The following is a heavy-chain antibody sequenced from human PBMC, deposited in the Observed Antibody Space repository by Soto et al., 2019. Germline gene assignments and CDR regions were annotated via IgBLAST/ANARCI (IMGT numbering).Heavy chain of an antibody. D-gene: IGHD6-6*01. CDR1: GGTFSSYA. V-gene: IGHV1-69*13. Sequence: GASVKVSCKASGGTFSSYAISWVRQAPGQGLEWMGGIIPIFGTANYAQKFQGRVTITADESTSTAYLELSSLRSEDTAVYYCARGWIAARPWAFDIWGQGTMVTVSS. CDR2: IIPIFGTA. CDR3: ARGWIAARPWAFDI. J-gene: IGHJ3*02.